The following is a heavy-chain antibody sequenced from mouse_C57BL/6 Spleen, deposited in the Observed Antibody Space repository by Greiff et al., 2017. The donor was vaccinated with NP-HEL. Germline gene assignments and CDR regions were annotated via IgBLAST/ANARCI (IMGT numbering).Heavy chain of an antibody. D-gene: IGHD4-1*01. J-gene: IGHJ2*01. V-gene: IGHV1-62-2*01. CDR2: FYPGSGSI. CDR1: GYTFTEYT. Sequence: VKVVESGAELVKPGASVKLSCKASGYTFTEYTIHWVKQRSGQGLEWIGWFYPGSGSIKYNEKFKDKATLTADKSSSTVYMELSRLTSEDSAVYFCARHEDPNWGFDYWGQGTTLTVSS. CDR3: ARHEDPNWGFDY.